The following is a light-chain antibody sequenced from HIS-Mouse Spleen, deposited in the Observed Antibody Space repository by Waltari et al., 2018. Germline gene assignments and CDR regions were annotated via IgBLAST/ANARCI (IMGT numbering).Light chain of an antibody. CDR1: PSVSSN. Sequence: EIVMTQSPATLSVSPGERATLSCRASPSVSSNLAWYQQQPGQAPRLLIYGATTRATGIPARFSGSGSGTEFTLSISSMQSEDFAVYYCQQYNDWWKFGQGTKVEIK. CDR2: GAT. J-gene: IGKJ1*01. CDR3: QQYNDWWK. V-gene: IGKV3-15*01.